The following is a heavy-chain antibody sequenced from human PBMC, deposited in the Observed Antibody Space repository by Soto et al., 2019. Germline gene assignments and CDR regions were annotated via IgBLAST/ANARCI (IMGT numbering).Heavy chain of an antibody. V-gene: IGHV4-30-2*01. CDR3: ARASGFWKGDWFDP. CDR1: GGSISSGGYS. D-gene: IGHD3-3*01. J-gene: IGHJ5*02. Sequence: TLSLTCAVSGGSISSGGYSWSWIRQPPGKGLEWIGYIYHSGSTYYNPSLKSRVTISVDRSKNQFSLKLSSVTAADTAVYYCARASGFWKGDWFDPWGQGTLVTVSS. CDR2: IYHSGST.